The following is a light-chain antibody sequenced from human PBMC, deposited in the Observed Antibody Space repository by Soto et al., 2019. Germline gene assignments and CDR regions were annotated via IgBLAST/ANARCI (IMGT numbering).Light chain of an antibody. V-gene: IGLV2-14*01. CDR2: EVT. CDR1: SSDVGSYNY. CDR3: SSITSSSTLV. J-gene: IGLJ2*01. Sequence: QSALTKPASVSGSPGQSITISCTGTSSDVGSYNYVSWYQEHPGKAPKLMIREVTNRPSGVSNRFSGSKSGNTASLTISGLQAEDEADYYCSSITSSSTLVFGGGTKLTVL.